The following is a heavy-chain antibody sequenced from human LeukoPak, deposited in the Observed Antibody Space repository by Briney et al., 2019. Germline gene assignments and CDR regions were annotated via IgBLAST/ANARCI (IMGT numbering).Heavy chain of an antibody. Sequence: ASVKVSFKASGYTFTSYYMHWVRQAPGQGLEWMGIINPSGGDTSYAQKFQGRLTMTRDTSTNTVYMELTSPRSEDTAVYYCAREVMDNLRFDYWGQGTLVTVSS. CDR2: INPSGGDT. CDR1: GYTFTSYY. CDR3: AREVMDNLRFDY. D-gene: IGHD1-14*01. V-gene: IGHV1-46*01. J-gene: IGHJ4*02.